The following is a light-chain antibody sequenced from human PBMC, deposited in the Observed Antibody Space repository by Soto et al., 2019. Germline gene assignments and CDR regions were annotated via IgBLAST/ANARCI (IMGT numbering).Light chain of an antibody. CDR3: CSYPGSSILYV. CDR2: EVS. Sequence: SVLTQPASVSGSPGQSITISCTGTSNYNLVSWYQQHPGKAPKLEIYEVSERPSGVSNRFSGSKSGNTASLTISGLQAEDEADYYCCSYPGSSILYVFGTGTKVTV. J-gene: IGLJ1*01. CDR1: SNYNL. V-gene: IGLV2-23*02.